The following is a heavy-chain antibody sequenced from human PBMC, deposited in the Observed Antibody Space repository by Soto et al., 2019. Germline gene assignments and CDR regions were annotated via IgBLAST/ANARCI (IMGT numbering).Heavy chain of an antibody. CDR2: INHSGST. J-gene: IGHJ4*02. V-gene: IGHV4-34*01. Sequence: QVQLQQWGAGLLKPSETLSLTCAVYGGSFSGYYWSWIRQPPGKGLEWIGEINHSGSTNYNPSLKXRXTXXVDTSKDQFSLKLSSVPAADTAVYYCARGHRGFDYWGQGTLVTVSS. CDR1: GGSFSGYY. CDR3: ARGHRGFDY.